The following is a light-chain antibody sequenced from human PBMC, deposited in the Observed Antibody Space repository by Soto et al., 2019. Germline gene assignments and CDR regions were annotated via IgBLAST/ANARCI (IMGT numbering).Light chain of an antibody. Sequence: EIVLSQSPGTLSLSPGERATLSCRASQSVTKNYLAWYQQKPGQAPRLLIYGASRRAAGIPNRFSGSGSGTDFTLTISRLEPEDFVVYFCQQYFSSPLTFGQGTKVEIK. V-gene: IGKV3-20*01. CDR3: QQYFSSPLT. CDR2: GAS. J-gene: IGKJ1*01. CDR1: QSVTKNY.